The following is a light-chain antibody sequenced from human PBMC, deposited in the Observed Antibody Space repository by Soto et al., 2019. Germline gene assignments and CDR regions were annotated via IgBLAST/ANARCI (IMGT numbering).Light chain of an antibody. CDR1: QTINNW. Sequence: DIQMTQSPSTLSASVGDRVTITCRASQTINNWLAWYQQNPGRAPKLLRYDTSTLESGVPSRFSGSGSGTGFTLTISSLQPDDFATYYCQQYHSYPYTFGQGTRLEIK. CDR3: QQYHSYPYT. J-gene: IGKJ2*01. V-gene: IGKV1-5*01. CDR2: DTS.